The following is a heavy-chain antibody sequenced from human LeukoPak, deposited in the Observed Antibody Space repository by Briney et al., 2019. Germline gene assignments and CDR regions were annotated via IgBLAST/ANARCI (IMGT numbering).Heavy chain of an antibody. V-gene: IGHV3-30*04. CDR2: ISYDGSNK. CDR3: ATDGFEQQLVYFDY. Sequence: TGGSLRLSCAASGFTFRIYSMHWVRQAPGKGLEWVSVISYDGSNKYYADSVKGRFTISRDNSKNTLYLQMNSLRPEDTAVYYCATDGFEQQLVYFDYWGQGTLVTVSS. D-gene: IGHD6-13*01. J-gene: IGHJ4*02. CDR1: GFTFRIYS.